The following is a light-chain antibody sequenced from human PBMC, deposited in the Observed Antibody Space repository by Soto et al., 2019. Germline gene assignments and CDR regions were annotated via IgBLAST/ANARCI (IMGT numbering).Light chain of an antibody. V-gene: IGLV2-14*01. CDR3: SSYTSRSTPV. CDR1: SSDVGGYNY. CDR2: EVS. Sequence: QSALTQPASVSGSPGQSITISCTGTSSDVGGYNYVSWYQQHPGKAPKLVIYEVSNRPSGVSNRFSGSKSGNTASLTISELQAEDEADYYCSSYTSRSTPVFGGGTKLTVL. J-gene: IGLJ2*01.